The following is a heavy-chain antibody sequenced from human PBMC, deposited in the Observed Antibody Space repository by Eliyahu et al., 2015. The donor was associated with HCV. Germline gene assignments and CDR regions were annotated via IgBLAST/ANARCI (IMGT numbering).Heavy chain of an antibody. Sequence: QVQLVQSGAEVKKPGASVKVSCMASGYTFSDFNIHWVPQAPXQGLEWMGRVVPNSGGXNFAQRFQGXVTMTRDTSISTAYIELSSLTSDDTAVYYCARGDRYCLDNWGQGTLVTVSS. J-gene: IGHJ4*02. CDR3: ARGDRYCLDN. CDR1: GYTFSDFN. V-gene: IGHV1-2*06. CDR2: VVPNSGGX. D-gene: IGHD1-26*01.